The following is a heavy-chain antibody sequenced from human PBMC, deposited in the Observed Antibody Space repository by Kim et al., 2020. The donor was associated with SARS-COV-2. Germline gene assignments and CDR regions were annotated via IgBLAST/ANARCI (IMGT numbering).Heavy chain of an antibody. Sequence: GGSLRLSCAASGFTFSSYSMNWVRQAPGKGLEWVSYISSSSSTIYYADSVKGRFTISRDNAKNSLYLQMNSMRDEDTAVYYCARSWEWLPRLRFDAFDIWGQGTMVTVSS. J-gene: IGHJ3*02. CDR1: GFTFSSYS. CDR3: ARSWEWLPRLRFDAFDI. CDR2: ISSSSSTI. D-gene: IGHD5-12*01. V-gene: IGHV3-48*02.